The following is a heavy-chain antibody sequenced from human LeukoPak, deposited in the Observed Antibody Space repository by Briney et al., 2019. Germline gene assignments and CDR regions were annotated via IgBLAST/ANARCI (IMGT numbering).Heavy chain of an antibody. CDR2: INHSGST. V-gene: IGHV4-34*01. CDR3: ARETPYCSSTSCYGWFDP. Sequence: SETLSLTCAVYGGSFSGYYWSWIRQPPGKGLEWIGEINHSGSTNYNPSLKSRITISVDTSKNQFSLKLSSVTAADTAVYYCARETPYCSSTSCYGWFDPWGQGTLVTVSS. CDR1: GGSFSGYY. D-gene: IGHD2-2*01. J-gene: IGHJ5*02.